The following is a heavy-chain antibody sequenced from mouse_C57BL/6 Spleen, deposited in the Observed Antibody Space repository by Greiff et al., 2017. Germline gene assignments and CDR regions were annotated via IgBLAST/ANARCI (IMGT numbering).Heavy chain of an antibody. CDR3: AREDYGNLYYAMDY. CDR1: GYAFSSSW. Sequence: QVQLKESGPELVKPGASVKISCKASGYAFSSSWMNWVKQRPGKGLEWIGRIYPGDGDTNYNGKFKGKATLTADKSSSTAYMLLSSLTSEDSAVYFCAREDYGNLYYAMDYWGQGTSVTVSS. CDR2: IYPGDGDT. D-gene: IGHD2-1*01. J-gene: IGHJ4*01. V-gene: IGHV1-82*01.